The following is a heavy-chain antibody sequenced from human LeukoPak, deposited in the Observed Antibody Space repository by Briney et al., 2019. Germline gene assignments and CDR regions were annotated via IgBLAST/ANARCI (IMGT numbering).Heavy chain of an antibody. J-gene: IGHJ4*02. D-gene: IGHD6-13*01. CDR2: IDQDGSEK. CDR1: GFTFSNYW. Sequence: GGSLRLSCAASGFTFSNYWMTWVRQAPGKGLEWVANIDQDGSEKFYEDSVKGRFTISRDNAKDSLYLQMNSLRAEDTALYYCARDQGAAGDYWGQGTLVTVSS. CDR3: ARDQGAAGDY. V-gene: IGHV3-7*01.